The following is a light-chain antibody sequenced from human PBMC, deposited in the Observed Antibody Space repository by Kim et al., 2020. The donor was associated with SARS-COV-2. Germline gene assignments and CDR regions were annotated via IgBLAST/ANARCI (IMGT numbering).Light chain of an antibody. V-gene: IGLV2-8*01. CDR1: NSDIGRYND. CDR2: DVS. Sequence: GQSVTISCTGTNSDIGRYNDVSWYQNHPGRAPKLMIYDVSRRPSGVPDRFSGSKSGNTASLTVSGLQAEDEADYYCSSYTGSNTLICGGGTQLTVL. CDR3: SSYTGSNTLI. J-gene: IGLJ2*01.